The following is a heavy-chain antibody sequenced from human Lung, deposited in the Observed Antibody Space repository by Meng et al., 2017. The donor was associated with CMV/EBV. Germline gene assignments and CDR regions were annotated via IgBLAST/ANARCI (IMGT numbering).Heavy chain of an antibody. D-gene: IGHD1-1*01. CDR3: AREGVVGTTIYFDY. CDR2: IIPIFGTA. Sequence: SXXVSXKASGGTFSNYGVNWVRQAPGQGLEWMGWIIPIFGTANYAQKFQGRVTITTDESTTTAYMELSSLRSDDTAVYYCAREGVVGTTIYFDYWGQGTLVTVSS. J-gene: IGHJ4*02. CDR1: GGTFSNYG. V-gene: IGHV1-69*05.